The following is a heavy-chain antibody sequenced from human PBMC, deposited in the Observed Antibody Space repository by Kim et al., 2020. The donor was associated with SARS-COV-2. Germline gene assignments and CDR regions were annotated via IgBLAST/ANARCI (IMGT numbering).Heavy chain of an antibody. CDR2: MNPNIGNA. V-gene: IGHV1-8*01. J-gene: IGHJ4*02. CDR3: ARGVRTISNYDY. Sequence: ASVKVSCKASGYTFTSYDLNWVRQATGQGLEWMGWMNPNIGNAGYAQKFQGRVTMTMDPSITTAYMELSSLRSEDTAVYYCARGVRTISNYDYWGQGPLVTVSS. CDR1: GYTFTSYD. D-gene: IGHD3-9*01.